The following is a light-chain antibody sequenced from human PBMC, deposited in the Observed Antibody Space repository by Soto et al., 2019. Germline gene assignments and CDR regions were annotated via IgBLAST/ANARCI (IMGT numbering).Light chain of an antibody. CDR1: SSNIGAGYD. Sequence: VLTQPPSVSGAPGQKVTISCTGSSSNIGAGYDVNWYHQLPGTAPKLLIHGNSNRPSGVPDRFSGSKSGTSASLAITGLQAEDEADYFCQSYDSSLSGYVFGTGTKVTVL. CDR3: QSYDSSLSGYV. V-gene: IGLV1-40*01. CDR2: GNS. J-gene: IGLJ1*01.